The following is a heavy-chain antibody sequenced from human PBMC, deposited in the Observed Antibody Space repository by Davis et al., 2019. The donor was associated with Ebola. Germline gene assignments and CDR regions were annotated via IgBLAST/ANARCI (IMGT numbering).Heavy chain of an antibody. Sequence: GESLKISCAASGFTFSSYGMHWVRQAPGKGLEWVAVISYDGSNKYYADSVKGRFTISRDNSKNTLYLQMNSLRAEDTAVYYCAKGSSGSSSWYYYYGMDVWGQGTTVTVSS. CDR3: AKGSSGSSSWYYYYGMDV. J-gene: IGHJ6*02. V-gene: IGHV3-30*18. D-gene: IGHD6-13*01. CDR2: ISYDGSNK. CDR1: GFTFSSYG.